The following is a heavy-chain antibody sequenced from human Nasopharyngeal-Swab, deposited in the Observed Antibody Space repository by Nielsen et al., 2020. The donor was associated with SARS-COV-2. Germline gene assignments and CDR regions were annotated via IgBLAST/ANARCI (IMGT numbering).Heavy chain of an antibody. CDR2: ISGDGGST. D-gene: IGHD4-23*01. CDR3: AKVLTPVVTPDEDI. Sequence: GGSLRLSCAASGFTFDDYAMHWVRQAPGKGLEWVSLISGDGGSTYYADSVKGRFTISRDNSKNSLYLQMNSLRIEDTALYYCAKVLTPVVTPDEDIWGQGTMVTVSS. V-gene: IGHV3-43*02. CDR1: GFTFDDYA. J-gene: IGHJ3*02.